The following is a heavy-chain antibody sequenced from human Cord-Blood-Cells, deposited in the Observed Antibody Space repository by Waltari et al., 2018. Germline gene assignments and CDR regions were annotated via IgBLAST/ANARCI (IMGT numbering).Heavy chain of an antibody. CDR3: ASAMVRGVGHAFDI. CDR1: GGSFSGYY. CDR2: INHSGST. V-gene: IGHV4-34*01. J-gene: IGHJ3*02. Sequence: QVQLQQWGAGLLKPSETLSLTCAVYGGSFSGYYWSWIRQPPGKGLEWIGEINHSGSTNYNPSLKSRVTISVDTSKKQFSLKLSSVTAADTAVYYCASAMVRGVGHAFDIWGQGTMVTVSS. D-gene: IGHD3-10*01.